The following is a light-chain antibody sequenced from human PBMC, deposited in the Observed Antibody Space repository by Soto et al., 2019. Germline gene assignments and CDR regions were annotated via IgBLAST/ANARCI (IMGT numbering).Light chain of an antibody. CDR1: QSVSRSY. J-gene: IGKJ1*01. CDR3: QQYSIWRT. CDR2: GAS. Sequence: EIVLTQSPGTLSLSPGDRATLSCRASQSVSRSYLGWYQQKPGQAPRLLFYGASTRATGIPARFSGSGSGTEFTLTISSLQSEDFAVYYCQQYSIWRTFGQGTKVDIK. V-gene: IGKV3-15*01.